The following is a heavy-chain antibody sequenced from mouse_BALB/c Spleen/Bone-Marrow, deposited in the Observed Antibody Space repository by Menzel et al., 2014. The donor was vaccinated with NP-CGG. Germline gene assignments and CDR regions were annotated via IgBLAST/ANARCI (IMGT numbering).Heavy chain of an antibody. J-gene: IGHJ2*01. Sequence: EVQLQQSGPELVKPGASVKISCKASGYSFTGNYMHWVKKSHVKSLEWIGRINPYNGATNYTQNFNDMAIVTVYKSSITAYMELHSLTSEDSSVYYCTRGGYWGQGTTLTGSS. CDR1: GYSFTGNY. V-gene: IGHV1-31*01. CDR2: INPYNGAT. CDR3: TRGGY.